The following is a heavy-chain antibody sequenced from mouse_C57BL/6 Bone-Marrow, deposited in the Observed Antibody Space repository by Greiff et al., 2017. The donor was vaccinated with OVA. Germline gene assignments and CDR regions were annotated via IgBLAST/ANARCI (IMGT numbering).Heavy chain of an antibody. CDR2: IYPGSGST. J-gene: IGHJ2*01. CDR3: ARSGNYYGSSDY. CDR1: GYTFTSYW. Sequence: QVQLQQPGAELVKPGASVTMSCKASGYTFTSYWLTWVKQRPGQGLEWIGDIYPGSGSTNYNEQFKSKATLTVETSSSTAYMQLSSLTSEDSSVYYCARSGNYYGSSDYWGQGTTLTVSS. D-gene: IGHD1-1*01. V-gene: IGHV1-55*01.